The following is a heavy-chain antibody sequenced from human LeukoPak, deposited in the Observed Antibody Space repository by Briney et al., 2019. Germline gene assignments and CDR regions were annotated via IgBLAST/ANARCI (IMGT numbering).Heavy chain of an antibody. CDR1: GGSISSYY. CDR3: AGSLPDYYGSGNSYYYYMDV. CDR2: IYTSGST. D-gene: IGHD3-10*01. Sequence: SETLSLTCTVSGGSISSYYWSWIRQPAGKGLEWIGRIYTSGSTNYNPSLKSRVTMSVDTSKNQFSLKLSSVTAADTAVYYCAGSLPDYYGSGNSYYYYMDVWGKGTTVTVSS. J-gene: IGHJ6*03. V-gene: IGHV4-4*07.